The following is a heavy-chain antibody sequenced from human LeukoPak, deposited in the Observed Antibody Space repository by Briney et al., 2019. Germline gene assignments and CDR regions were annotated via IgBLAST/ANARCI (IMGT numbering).Heavy chain of an antibody. Sequence: SETLSLTCTVSGGSISSYYWSWIRQPAGKGLEWIGRIYTSGSTNYNPSLKSRVTMSVDTSKNQFSLKLSSVTAADTALYYCARAADMVRGVVGAFDIWGQGTMVTVSS. D-gene: IGHD3-10*01. V-gene: IGHV4-4*07. J-gene: IGHJ3*02. CDR3: ARAADMVRGVVGAFDI. CDR1: GGSISSYY. CDR2: IYTSGST.